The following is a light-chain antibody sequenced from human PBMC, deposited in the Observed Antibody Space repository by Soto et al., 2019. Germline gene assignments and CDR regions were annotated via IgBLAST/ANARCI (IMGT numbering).Light chain of an antibody. J-gene: IGKJ1*01. Sequence: DFQMTQSPSTLSASVGDRVTITCRASQNINNWVAWYQQKPGKAPKFLIYDASTLQRGVSSRFSGSGFGTEFSLTINSLQPDDSGSYYCQYTRTFGQGTKVEFK. V-gene: IGKV1-5*01. CDR1: QNINNW. CDR3: QYTRT. CDR2: DAS.